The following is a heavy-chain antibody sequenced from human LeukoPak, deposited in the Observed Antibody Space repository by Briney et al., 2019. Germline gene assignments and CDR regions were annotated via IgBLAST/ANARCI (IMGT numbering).Heavy chain of an antibody. J-gene: IGHJ4*02. D-gene: IGHD3-22*01. CDR3: ARFSYYYDSSGRGFDY. V-gene: IGHV4-30-4*08. CDR1: GGSISSGDYY. Sequence: SQTLSLTCTVSGGSISSGDYYLSWIRQPPGKGLEWIGYIYYSGSTYYNPSLKSRVTISVDTSKNQFSLKLSSVTAADTAVYYCARFSYYYDSSGRGFDYWGQGTLVTVSS. CDR2: IYYSGST.